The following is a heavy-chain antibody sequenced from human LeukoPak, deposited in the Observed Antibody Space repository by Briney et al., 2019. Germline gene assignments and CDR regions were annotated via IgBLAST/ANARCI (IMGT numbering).Heavy chain of an antibody. CDR3: ARGHRYFWSGYQHNWFDP. V-gene: IGHV4-34*01. Sequence: PSETLSLTCAVYGVSFSGYYWSWIRQPPGKGLEWIGEINHSGSTNYNPSLKSRVTISVDTSKNQFSLKLSSVTAADTAVYYCARGHRYFWSGYQHNWFDPWGQGTLVTVSS. J-gene: IGHJ5*02. CDR1: GVSFSGYY. CDR2: INHSGST. D-gene: IGHD3-3*01.